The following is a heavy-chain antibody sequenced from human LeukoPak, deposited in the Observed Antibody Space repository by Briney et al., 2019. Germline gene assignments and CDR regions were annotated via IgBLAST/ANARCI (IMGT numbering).Heavy chain of an antibody. J-gene: IGHJ4*02. CDR3: VRTPPNWGFDY. CDR2: MSPNSGDT. Sequence: ASVKVSCKASGYTFTSHGINWVRQATGQGLEWMGWMSPNSGDTGYAQKFQGRVTMTSDSSISTAYMELSSLRSEDTAIYYCVRTPPNWGFDYWGQGTLVTVSS. D-gene: IGHD7-27*01. V-gene: IGHV1-8*01. CDR1: GYTFTSHG.